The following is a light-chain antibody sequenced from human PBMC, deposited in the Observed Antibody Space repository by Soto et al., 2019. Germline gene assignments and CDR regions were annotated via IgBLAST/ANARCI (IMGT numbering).Light chain of an antibody. V-gene: IGKV3-15*01. CDR2: GAS. Sequence: EIVMTQSPATLSVSPGERATLSCRASQSVSSNLAWYQQKPGQAPRLLIYGASTRATGIPARFSGSGSGTEFTLTISSRQAQDVSVYYCQQYNNWRPWTFGQGTKVEIK. CDR3: QQYNNWRPWT. CDR1: QSVSSN. J-gene: IGKJ1*01.